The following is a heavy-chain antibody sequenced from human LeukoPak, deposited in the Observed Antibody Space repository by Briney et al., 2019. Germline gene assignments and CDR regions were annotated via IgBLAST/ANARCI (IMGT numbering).Heavy chain of an antibody. D-gene: IGHD2-2*03. CDR1: GYTFTGHY. Sequence: ASVKVSCKASGYTFTGHYMHWVRQAPGQGLEWMGWINPYSGDTKYAQKFQGRVTLTRDTSITTAHMELNSLTSDDTAVYFCARVDSWGQGTLVTVSS. V-gene: IGHV1-2*02. CDR3: ARVDS. CDR2: INPYSGDT. J-gene: IGHJ5*02.